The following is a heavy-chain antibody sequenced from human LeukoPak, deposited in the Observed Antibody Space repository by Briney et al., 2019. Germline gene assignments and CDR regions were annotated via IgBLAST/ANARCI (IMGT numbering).Heavy chain of an antibody. Sequence: GASVKVSCKASGYTFTGYYIHWVRQAPGQGLEWMAWINPNSGCTNYAQKFQGRVTMTRDMSTSTVYMELSSLRSEDTAAYYCARERLLHNWFDPWGQGTLVTVSS. D-gene: IGHD4-23*01. V-gene: IGHV1-2*02. J-gene: IGHJ5*02. CDR1: GYTFTGYY. CDR2: INPNSGCT. CDR3: ARERLLHNWFDP.